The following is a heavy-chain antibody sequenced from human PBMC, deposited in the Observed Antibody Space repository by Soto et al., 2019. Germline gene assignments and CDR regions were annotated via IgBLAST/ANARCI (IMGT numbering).Heavy chain of an antibody. CDR3: ASLRSFDCLPYGMDV. CDR2: IYYSGST. D-gene: IGHD3-9*01. Sequence: SETLSLTCTVSGGSISSGDYYWSWIRQPPGKGLEWIGYIYYSGSTYYNPSLKSRVTISVDTSKNQFSLKLSSVTAADTAVYYCASLRSFDCLPYGMDVWGQGTTVTVSS. CDR1: GGSISSGDYY. V-gene: IGHV4-30-4*01. J-gene: IGHJ6*02.